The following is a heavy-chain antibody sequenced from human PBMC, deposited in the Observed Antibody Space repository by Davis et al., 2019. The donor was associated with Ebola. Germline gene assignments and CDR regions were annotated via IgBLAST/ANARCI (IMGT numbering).Heavy chain of an antibody. CDR1: GGSISSGGYY. V-gene: IGHV4-31*03. CDR3: ARGRWLAKQFDY. J-gene: IGHJ4*02. Sequence: SETLSPTCTLPGGSISSGGYYWSWIRQHPGKGLEWIGYIYYSGSTYYNPSLKSRVTISVDTSKNQFSLKMSTVTAADTAVYYWARGRWLAKQFDYWGQGTLVTVSS. CDR2: IYYSGST. D-gene: IGHD6-19*01.